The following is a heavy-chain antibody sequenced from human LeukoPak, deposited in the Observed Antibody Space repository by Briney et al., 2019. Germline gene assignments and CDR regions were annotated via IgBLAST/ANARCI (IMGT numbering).Heavy chain of an antibody. V-gene: IGHV4-59*01. CDR2: IYYSGST. J-gene: IGHJ4*02. Sequence: PSETLSLTCTVSGGSISSYYWSWIRQPPGKGLEWIGYIYYSGSTNYNPSLKSRVTISVDTSKNQFSLKLSSVTAADTDVYYCAKFSRGITMVRGVGGLDYWGQGTLVTLSS. CDR3: AKFSRGITMVRGVGGLDY. CDR1: GGSISSYY. D-gene: IGHD3-10*01.